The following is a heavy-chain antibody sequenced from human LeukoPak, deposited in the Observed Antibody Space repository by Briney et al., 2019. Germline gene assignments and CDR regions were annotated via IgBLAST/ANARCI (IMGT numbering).Heavy chain of an antibody. CDR3: ASYVWGTYRYSAFDI. Sequence: PGGSLRLSCAASEFTFSSYTMNWVRQAPGKGLEWVSSITSSSSYIYYADSLKGRFTISRDNAKNSLYLQMNSLRAEDTAVYYCASYVWGTYRYSAFDIWGQGTKVTVSS. V-gene: IGHV3-21*01. CDR1: EFTFSSYT. D-gene: IGHD3-16*02. CDR2: ITSSSSYI. J-gene: IGHJ3*02.